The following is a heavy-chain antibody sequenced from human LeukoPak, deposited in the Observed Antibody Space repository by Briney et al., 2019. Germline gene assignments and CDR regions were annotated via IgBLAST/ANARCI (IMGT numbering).Heavy chain of an antibody. CDR1: GVSISSGGSS. D-gene: IGHD2-15*01. Sequence: SETLSLTCAVSGVSISSGGSSWNWIRQPPGKGLEWIGYIHYSGSTNYNPSLKSRVTISVDTSKNQFSLKLSSVTAADTAVYYCARTTEGYCRGRSCYSYYYYMDVWGKGTTVTVSS. V-gene: IGHV4-61*08. CDR3: ARTTEGYCRGRSCYSYYYYMDV. J-gene: IGHJ6*03. CDR2: IHYSGST.